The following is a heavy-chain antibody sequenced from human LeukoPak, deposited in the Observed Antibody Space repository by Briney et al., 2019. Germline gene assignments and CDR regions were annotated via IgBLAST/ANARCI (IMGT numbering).Heavy chain of an antibody. D-gene: IGHD2-2*01. CDR2: INHSGST. Sequence: SETLSLTCAVYGGSFSGHYWSWIRQPPGKGLEWIGEINHSGSTNYNPSLKSRVTISVDTSKNQFSLKLSSVTAADTAVYYCASLGYCSSTSCYPPFDPWGQGTLVTVSS. CDR1: GGSFSGHY. CDR3: ASLGYCSSTSCYPPFDP. V-gene: IGHV4-34*01. J-gene: IGHJ5*02.